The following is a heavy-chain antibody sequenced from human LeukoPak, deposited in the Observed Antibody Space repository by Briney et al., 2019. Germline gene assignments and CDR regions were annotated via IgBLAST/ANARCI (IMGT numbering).Heavy chain of an antibody. J-gene: IGHJ4*02. Sequence: PSETLSLTCTVSGGSITNYYWSWLRQPPGKKLEWIGYISHSGTTSYNPSLKSRVTISIDTSNNQFSLSLSSVTAADTALYYCARAPIIVGATGLFDYWGQGSLVTVSS. CDR3: ARAPIIVGATGLFDY. CDR2: ISHSGTT. V-gene: IGHV4-59*01. CDR1: GGSITNYY. D-gene: IGHD1-26*01.